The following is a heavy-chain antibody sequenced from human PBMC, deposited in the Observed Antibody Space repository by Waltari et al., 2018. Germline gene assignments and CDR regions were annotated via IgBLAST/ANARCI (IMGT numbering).Heavy chain of an antibody. D-gene: IGHD1-1*01. V-gene: IGHV4-39*01. CDR2: KCETGAT. J-gene: IGHJ3*01. CDR3: ATYIGASVGTAAFDV. Sequence: GWIRQPPGQGREWIGAKCETGATYSSPSLESRVTVSRDTSKNQLSLKLVSVTAADTAVYYCATYIGASVGTAAFDVWGQGTMVAVSS.